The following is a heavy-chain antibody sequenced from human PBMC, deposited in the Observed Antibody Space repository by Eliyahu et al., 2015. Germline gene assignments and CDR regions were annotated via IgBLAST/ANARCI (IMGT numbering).Heavy chain of an antibody. CDR2: IYSGGTT. J-gene: IGHJ4*02. CDR3: ARSRSFMAQGPYDY. V-gene: IGHV3-66*01. Sequence: EIQLLESGGGLVQPGGSXKLXCXVSXXNVIDRYVSWVRQAQGQGLEWVSVIYSGGTTYYADSVKGRFFISRDESSSIVFLELTALTPEDTAMYYCARSRSFMAQGPYDYWGPGTLVTVSS. CDR1: XXNVIDRY. D-gene: IGHD3-10*01.